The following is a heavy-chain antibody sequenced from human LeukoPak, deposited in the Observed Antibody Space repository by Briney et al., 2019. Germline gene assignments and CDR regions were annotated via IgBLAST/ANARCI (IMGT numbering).Heavy chain of an antibody. CDR2: IYTSGST. J-gene: IGHJ4*02. CDR1: GGSISSYY. D-gene: IGHD2-15*01. CDR3: ARVYCSGGSCYYFDY. V-gene: IGHV4-4*07. Sequence: ASETLSLTCTVSGGSISSYYWSWIRQPAGKGLEWIGRIYTSGSTNYNPSLKSRVTMSVDTSKNQFSLKLSSVTAADTAVYYCARVYCSGGSCYYFDYWGQGTLVTVSS.